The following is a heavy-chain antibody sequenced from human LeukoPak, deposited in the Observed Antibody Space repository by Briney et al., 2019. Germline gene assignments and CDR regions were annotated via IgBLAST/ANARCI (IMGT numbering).Heavy chain of an antibody. D-gene: IGHD1-26*01. CDR1: GFTFGSSV. CDR2: ISSDSNAI. J-gene: IGHJ4*02. CDR3: ARRLGVRGSYYVIDY. V-gene: IGHV3-48*01. Sequence: GGSLRLSCAASGFTFGSSVMDWVRQAPGKGLEWVSYISSDSNAIYYADSVKGRFTISRDNAKNSLYLQMNSLRAEDTAVYYCARRLGVRGSYYVIDYWGQGTLVTVSS.